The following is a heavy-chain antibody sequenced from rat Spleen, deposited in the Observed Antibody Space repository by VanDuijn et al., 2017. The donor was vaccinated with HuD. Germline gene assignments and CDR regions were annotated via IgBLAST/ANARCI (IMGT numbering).Heavy chain of an antibody. CDR1: GFTFSSFP. V-gene: IGHV5-7*01. CDR2: ISYDGSST. CDR3: SRGGYFRH. D-gene: IGHD2-5*01. J-gene: IGHJ2*01. Sequence: EVQVVESGGGLVQPGRSLKLSCAASGFTFSSFPMAWVRQAPKKGLEWVATISYDGSSTYYRDSVKGRFTISRENAQNTLYLQMNSPTSEDTATYYCSRGGYFRHWGQGVMVTVSS.